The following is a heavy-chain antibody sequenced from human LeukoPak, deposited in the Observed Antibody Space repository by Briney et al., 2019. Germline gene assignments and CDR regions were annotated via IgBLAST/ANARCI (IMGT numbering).Heavy chain of an antibody. CDR1: GESLSHYY. Sequence: SETLSLTCAVYGESLSHYYWNWVRQFPGKGLDWIGEIDEIGRTNYNPSLKSRATISVDRSKNQFSLKLNSVTAADTAMYFCARPIHCSATRCTGAMDVWGQGTTVAVSS. J-gene: IGHJ6*01. CDR2: IDEIGRT. CDR3: ARPIHCSATRCTGAMDV. V-gene: IGHV4-34*01. D-gene: IGHD2-15*01.